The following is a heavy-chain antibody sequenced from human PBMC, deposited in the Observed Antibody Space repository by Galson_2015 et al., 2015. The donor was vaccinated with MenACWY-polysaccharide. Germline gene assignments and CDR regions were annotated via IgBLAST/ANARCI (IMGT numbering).Heavy chain of an antibody. D-gene: IGHD3-10*01. Sequence: TLSLTCTVSGGSLSSGNYNWNWIRQYPGKGLEWIGYIHYRGRAYYNPSLKSRVTISVDTSKNQFSLRLSSVTAADTAMYYCARDGYFGSGGSMDVWGKGTTVTVSS. J-gene: IGHJ6*03. CDR2: IHYRGRA. V-gene: IGHV4-31*03. CDR1: GGSLSSGNYN. CDR3: ARDGYFGSGGSMDV.